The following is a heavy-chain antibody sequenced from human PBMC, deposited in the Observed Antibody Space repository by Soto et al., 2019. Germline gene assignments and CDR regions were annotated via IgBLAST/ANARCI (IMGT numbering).Heavy chain of an antibody. CDR2: IFYSGST. J-gene: IGHJ4*02. V-gene: IGHV4-30-4*01. D-gene: IGHD2-15*01. CDR1: GGSISSGDSY. CDR3: ARYCSGGSCYPFDY. Sequence: QVQLQESGPGLVKPSQTLSLTCTVSGGSISSGDSYWSWIRQPPGKGLEWIGYIFYSGSTYYNPSLKSRVTISVKTSKNQFSLKLSAVTAADTAVYYCARYCSGGSCYPFDYWGRGTLVTVSS.